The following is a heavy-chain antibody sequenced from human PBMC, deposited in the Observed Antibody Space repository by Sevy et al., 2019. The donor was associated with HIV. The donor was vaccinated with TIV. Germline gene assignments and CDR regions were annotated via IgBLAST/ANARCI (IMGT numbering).Heavy chain of an antibody. D-gene: IGHD3-10*01. J-gene: IGHJ6*02. CDR2: ISSSSTFT. V-gene: IGHV3-21*01. Sequence: GGSLRLSCVGSGFTFKDDFMTWVRLAPGKGLEWVSSISSSSTFTYYADSEKGRFTISRDNAQNSMFLQMNSVRPEDTAVYYCARDRDDYASGRRHPYYYYHGMDVWGQGTTVTVSS. CDR3: ARDRDDYASGRRHPYYYYHGMDV. CDR1: GFTFKDDF.